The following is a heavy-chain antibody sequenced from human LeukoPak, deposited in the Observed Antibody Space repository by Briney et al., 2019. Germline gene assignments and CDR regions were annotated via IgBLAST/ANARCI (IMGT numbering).Heavy chain of an antibody. D-gene: IGHD2-15*01. CDR3: ARGKHCSGGSCGRFDP. J-gene: IGHJ5*02. V-gene: IGHV4-34*01. CDR1: GGSFSGYY. CDR2: INHSGST. Sequence: PSETLSLTCAVYGGSFSGYYWSWIRQPPGKGLEWIGEINHSGSTNYNPSLKSRVTISVDTSKNQFSLMLSSVTAADTAVYYCARGKHCSGGSCGRFDPWGQGTLVTVSS.